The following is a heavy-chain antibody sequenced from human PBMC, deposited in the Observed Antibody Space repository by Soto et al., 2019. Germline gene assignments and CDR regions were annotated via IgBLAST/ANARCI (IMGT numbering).Heavy chain of an antibody. CDR3: ARNLPNTGRFDN. J-gene: IGHJ4*02. V-gene: IGHV1-8*01. CDR2: MNPNSGNT. Sequence: QVHLVQSGAEVKKPGASVTVSCKASGYSFTSYDINWVRQATGQGLEWLGWMNPNSGNTGYAQKFQGRVTMTRDTSISTAYMELSSLRSEDTAVYYCARNLPNTGRFDNWGQGTLVTVSS. CDR1: GYSFTSYD. D-gene: IGHD1-1*01.